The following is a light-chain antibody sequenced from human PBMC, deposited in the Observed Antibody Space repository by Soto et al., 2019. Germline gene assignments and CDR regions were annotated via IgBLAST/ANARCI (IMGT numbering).Light chain of an antibody. CDR3: AAWDDSLNVHD. CDR2: TTN. Sequence: QSVLTQPHSASGTPGPKVTISCSGSSSNIGTSSVHWFQQLPGTAPKLLISTTNQRPSGVPERFSGSKSGTSASLAISGLQSEDEVDYYWAAWDDSLNVHDFGTGSKV. CDR1: SSNIGTSS. J-gene: IGLJ1*01. V-gene: IGLV1-44*01.